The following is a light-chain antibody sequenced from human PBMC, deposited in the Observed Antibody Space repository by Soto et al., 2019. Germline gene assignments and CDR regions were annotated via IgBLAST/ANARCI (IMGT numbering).Light chain of an antibody. V-gene: IGKV1-5*03. CDR1: QSIGSW. CDR3: QKYNSAPRT. J-gene: IGKJ1*01. CDR2: KAS. Sequence: DIQMTQSPSILSASVGDRVTITCRASQSIGSWLAWYQHKPGKAPKLLIYKASSLESGVPLRFSGSGSGTEFTLTISSLQPGDVATYYCQKYNSAPRTFGQGTKVDIK.